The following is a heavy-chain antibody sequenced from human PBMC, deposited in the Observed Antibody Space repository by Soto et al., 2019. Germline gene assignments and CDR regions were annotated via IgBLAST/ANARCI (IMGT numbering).Heavy chain of an antibody. V-gene: IGHV3-48*02. CDR3: ARDFGHGYYLDY. Sequence: SLRLSCVASGFSFSNYNMNWVRQAPGEGLEWVSYITDSSDTVHYADSVRGRFTISRDNAESSLYLQMNSLRDEDTAVYFCARDFGHGYYLDYWGRGTLVTVSS. CDR2: ITDSSDTV. CDR1: GFSFSNYN. D-gene: IGHD3-3*01. J-gene: IGHJ4*02.